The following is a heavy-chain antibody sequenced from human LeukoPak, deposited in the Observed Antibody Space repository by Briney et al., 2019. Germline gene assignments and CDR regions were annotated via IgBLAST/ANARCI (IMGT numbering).Heavy chain of an antibody. Sequence: SVKVSCKASGPSFNAYYMHWVRQAPGQGLEWMGRIEAKSGGTHYPQKFQGRVTMTRDTSISTAYMELTRLGPDDTAVYFCARGLTYGSGRFFYYSMDVWGRGTTVIVSS. CDR3: ARGLTYGSGRFFYYSMDV. CDR2: IEAKSGGT. D-gene: IGHD3-10*01. CDR1: GPSFNAYY. V-gene: IGHV1-2*06. J-gene: IGHJ6*03.